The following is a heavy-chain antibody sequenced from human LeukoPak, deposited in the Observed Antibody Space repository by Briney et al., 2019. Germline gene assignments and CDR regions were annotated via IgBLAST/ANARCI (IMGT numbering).Heavy chain of an antibody. CDR2: IDTSDST. CDR1: GGSISSGNYY. J-gene: IGHJ3*02. Sequence: PSETLFLTCTVSGGSISSGNYYWNWIRQPAGKGLEWIGRIDTSDSTDYNPSLKSRVTILPDTPKNRISLNLNSVTAADTAVYYCARALPGGAFDIWGQGTMVTVSS. CDR3: ARALPGGAFDI. D-gene: IGHD4-23*01. V-gene: IGHV4-61*02.